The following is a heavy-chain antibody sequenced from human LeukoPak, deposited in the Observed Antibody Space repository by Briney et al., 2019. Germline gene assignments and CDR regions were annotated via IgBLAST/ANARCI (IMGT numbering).Heavy chain of an antibody. CDR2: IRYDGNSQ. Sequence: GGSLRLSCATSGFTISIYGMHWVRQAPGKGLEGVAFIRYDGNSQYHADSAKGRFTISRDNSKNTLYLQMNSLSAEANAVYYYSEVGSGWYQIDYWGQGTLVTVSS. CDR1: GFTISIYG. CDR3: SEVGSGWYQIDY. D-gene: IGHD6-19*01. V-gene: IGHV3-30*02. J-gene: IGHJ4*02.